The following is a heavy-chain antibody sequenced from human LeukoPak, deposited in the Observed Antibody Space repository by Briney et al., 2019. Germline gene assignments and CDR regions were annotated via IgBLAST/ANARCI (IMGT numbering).Heavy chain of an antibody. J-gene: IGHJ5*02. CDR1: GFTVSSNY. CDR2: IYSGGST. D-gene: IGHD3-3*01. CDR3: AREAYYDFWSGKRFDP. V-gene: IGHV3-66*01. Sequence: PGGSLRLSCAASGFTVSSNYMSWVRQAPGKGLEWVSVIYSGGSTYYADSVKGRFTISRDNSKNTLYLQMNSLRAEDTAVYYCAREAYYDFWSGKRFDPWGQGTLVTVSS.